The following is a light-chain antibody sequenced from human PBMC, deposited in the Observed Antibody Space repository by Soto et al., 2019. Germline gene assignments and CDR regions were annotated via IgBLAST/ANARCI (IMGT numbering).Light chain of an antibody. V-gene: IGKV1-5*03. CDR2: KSY. CDR1: LSISSW. Sequence: DIQMTQSPSTLSASVGDRVTITCRASLSISSWLAWYQQKPGKAPKLLSYKSYSLESGVPSRFSGSGSGKEFTLAISSLQPDDFATYYCQQYNSYPTVGGGTKVAS. CDR3: QQYNSYPT. J-gene: IGKJ4*01.